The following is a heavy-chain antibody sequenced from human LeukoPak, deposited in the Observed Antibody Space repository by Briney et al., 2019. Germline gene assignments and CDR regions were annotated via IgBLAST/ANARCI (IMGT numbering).Heavy chain of an antibody. Sequence: SETLSLTCTVSGDSIHSSVYYWGWVRQPPGKGLEWIGNVYYTGSTFYNPSLESRVTISVDTSKNQFSLKLSSMTAADTAVYYCARAKFGDPVAYDIWGQGTTVTVSS. J-gene: IGHJ3*02. CDR3: ARAKFGDPVAYDI. CDR1: GDSIHSSVYY. CDR2: VYYTGST. D-gene: IGHD3-10*01. V-gene: IGHV4-39*01.